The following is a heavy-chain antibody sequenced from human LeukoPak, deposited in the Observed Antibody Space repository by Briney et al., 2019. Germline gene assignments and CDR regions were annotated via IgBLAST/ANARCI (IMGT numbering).Heavy chain of an antibody. CDR3: ARDYGGNWFDP. CDR1: GFTFSSYG. CDR2: IWYDGSNK. D-gene: IGHD4-23*01. V-gene: IGHV3-33*01. Sequence: GGSLRLSCAASGFTFSSYGMHWVRQAPGKGLEWVAVIWYDGSNKYYADSVKGRFTISRGNSKNTLYLQMNSLRAEDTAVYYCARDYGGNWFDPWGQGTLVTVSS. J-gene: IGHJ5*02.